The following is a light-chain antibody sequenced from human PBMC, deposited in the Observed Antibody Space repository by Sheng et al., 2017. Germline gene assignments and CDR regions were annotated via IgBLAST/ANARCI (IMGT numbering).Light chain of an antibody. CDR1: QSFSSSY. CDR2: GAS. J-gene: IGKJ1*01. Sequence: EIVLTQSPGTLSVSPGERATLSCRASQSFSSSYLTWYQQKPGQAPRLLIYGASTRATGIPDRFSGSGSGTDFTLTISRLEPEDFAVYYCQQYGSSLPWTFGQGTKVEI. CDR3: QQYGSSLPWT. V-gene: IGKV3-20*01.